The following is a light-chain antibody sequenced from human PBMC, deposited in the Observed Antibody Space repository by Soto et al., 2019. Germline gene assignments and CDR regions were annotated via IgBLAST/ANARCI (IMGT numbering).Light chain of an antibody. CDR1: SSNIGGNT. J-gene: IGLJ3*02. CDR3: AAWDYSLIGGV. CDR2: SNN. V-gene: IGLV1-44*01. Sequence: QSVLTQPPSASGTPGQRVTISCSGSSSNIGGNTVNWYQKLPGTAPKLLIYSNNQRPSGVPDRFSGSKSGTSASLAISGLRSEDEADYYCAAWDYSLIGGVFGGGTKLTVL.